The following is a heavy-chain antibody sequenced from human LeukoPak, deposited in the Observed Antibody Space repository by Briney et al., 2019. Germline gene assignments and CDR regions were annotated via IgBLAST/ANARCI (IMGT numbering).Heavy chain of an antibody. Sequence: ASVKVSCKASGFTLTSSAMQWVRQARGQRLEWIGWIVVGSGNTNYAQKFQERVTITRDMSTSTAYMELSSLRSEDTAVYYCAAAWVPSSVDTAMVFDYWGQGTLVTVSS. J-gene: IGHJ4*02. CDR2: IVVGSGNT. CDR1: GFTLTSSA. CDR3: AAAWVPSSVDTAMVFDY. V-gene: IGHV1-58*02. D-gene: IGHD5-18*01.